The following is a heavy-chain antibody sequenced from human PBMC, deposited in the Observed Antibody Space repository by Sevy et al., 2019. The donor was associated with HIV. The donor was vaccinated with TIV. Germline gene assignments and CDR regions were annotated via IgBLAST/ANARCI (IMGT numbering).Heavy chain of an antibody. J-gene: IGHJ4*02. D-gene: IGHD6-13*01. V-gene: IGHV5-51*01. Sequence: GESLKISCKGSGYSFANNWIGWVRQMPGKGLEWMGIIYPGDSETTYSPSFQGRVTISVDKSITTAYLQWSSLKASDTDMYYCARLPVAAAGLYYFDFWGQGILVTVSS. CDR3: ARLPVAAAGLYYFDF. CDR1: GYSFANNW. CDR2: IYPGDSET.